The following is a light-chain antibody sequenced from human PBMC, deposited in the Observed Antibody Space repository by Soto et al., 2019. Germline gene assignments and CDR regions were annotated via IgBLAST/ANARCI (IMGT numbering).Light chain of an antibody. CDR2: GAS. CDR3: QQYAGSRT. CDR1: QSVSSSY. V-gene: IGKV3-20*01. J-gene: IGKJ1*01. Sequence: EIVLTQYPGTLSLFPGERDTRSCRASQSVSSSYLAWYQQKPGQGPRLLIYGASSRATGIPDRFSGSGSGTDFTLTISRLEPEDFAVYYCQQYAGSRTVGQGTQVEIK.